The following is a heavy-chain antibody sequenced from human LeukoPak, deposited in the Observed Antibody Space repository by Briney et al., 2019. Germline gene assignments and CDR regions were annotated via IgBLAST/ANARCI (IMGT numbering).Heavy chain of an antibody. V-gene: IGHV3-7*03. Sequence: GGSLRLSCAASGFPFSSYSMTWVRQAPGKGLKWVANIKPDGTTKFYVDSVKGRFTISRDNALNSLYLQMNSLRAEDTAIYYCARSIPYGTTWYGRSDYWGQGTLVTVSS. D-gene: IGHD6-13*01. CDR1: GFPFSSYS. J-gene: IGHJ4*02. CDR3: ARSIPYGTTWYGRSDY. CDR2: IKPDGTTK.